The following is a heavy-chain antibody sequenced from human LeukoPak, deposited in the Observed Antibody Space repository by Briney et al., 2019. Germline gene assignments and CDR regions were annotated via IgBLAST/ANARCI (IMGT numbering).Heavy chain of an antibody. J-gene: IGHJ4*02. Sequence: GGSLRLSCAASGFTLSSYAMSWVRQAPGKGLEWVSAISGSGGSTYYADSVKGRFTISRDNSKNALYLQMNSLRAEDTAVYYCAKSNFLTTVTDKTTDYWGQGTLVTVSS. CDR3: AKSNFLTTVTDKTTDY. D-gene: IGHD4-11*01. V-gene: IGHV3-23*01. CDR2: ISGSGGST. CDR1: GFTLSSYA.